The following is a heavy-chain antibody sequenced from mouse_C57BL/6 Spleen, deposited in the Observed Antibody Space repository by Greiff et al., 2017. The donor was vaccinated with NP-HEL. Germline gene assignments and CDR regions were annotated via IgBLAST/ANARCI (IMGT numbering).Heavy chain of an antibody. D-gene: IGHD1-1*01. V-gene: IGHV2-3*01. Sequence: VQLVESGPGLVAPSQSLSITCTVSGFSLTSYGVSWVRQPPGKGLEWLGVIWGDGSTNYHSARISRRSISKDNSKAQDFLKLNSLQTDDTATYYCDKTGSSYVGFAYWGQGTLVTVSA. CDR2: IWGDGST. CDR1: GFSLTSYG. J-gene: IGHJ3*01. CDR3: DKTGSSYVGFAY.